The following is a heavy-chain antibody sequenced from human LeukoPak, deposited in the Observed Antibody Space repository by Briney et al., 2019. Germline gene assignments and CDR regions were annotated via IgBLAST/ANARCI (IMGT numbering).Heavy chain of an antibody. CDR3: ARTYGGNLLDAFNI. CDR2: VTGSGGIT. CDR1: GFTFGSYA. Sequence: PGGSLRLSCAASGFTFGSYAMSWVRQAPGKGLEWVSGVTGSGGITPYADSVKGRFTISRDNSKNTLYLQMNSLRAEDTAVYYCARTYGGNLLDAFNIWGQGTMVTVSS. V-gene: IGHV3-23*01. J-gene: IGHJ3*02. D-gene: IGHD4-23*01.